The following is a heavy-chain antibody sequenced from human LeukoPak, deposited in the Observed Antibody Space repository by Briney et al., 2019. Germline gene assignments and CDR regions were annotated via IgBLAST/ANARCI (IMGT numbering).Heavy chain of an antibody. D-gene: IGHD5-12*01. CDR3: ARDSQGDDYFLVSTY. V-gene: IGHV3-7*01. CDR1: GFTFSSYW. J-gene: IGHJ4*02. Sequence: PGGSLRLSCAASGFTFSSYWMSWVRQAPGKGLEWVANIKQDGSEKYYVDSVKGRFTTSRDNAKNSLYLQMNSLRAEDTAVYYCARDSQGDDYFLVSTYWGQGTLVTVSS. CDR2: IKQDGSEK.